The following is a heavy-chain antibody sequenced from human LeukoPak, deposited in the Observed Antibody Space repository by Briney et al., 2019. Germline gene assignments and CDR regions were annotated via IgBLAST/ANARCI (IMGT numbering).Heavy chain of an antibody. Sequence: PGGSLRLSCAASGFTFSSYGMHWVRQAPGKGLEWVAVISYDGSNKYYADSVKGRSTISRDNSKNTLYLQMNSLRAEDTAVYYCAKMPTVTHSGYIWGQGTMVTVSS. CDR1: GFTFSSYG. D-gene: IGHD4-17*01. CDR2: ISYDGSNK. CDR3: AKMPTVTHSGYI. J-gene: IGHJ3*02. V-gene: IGHV3-30*18.